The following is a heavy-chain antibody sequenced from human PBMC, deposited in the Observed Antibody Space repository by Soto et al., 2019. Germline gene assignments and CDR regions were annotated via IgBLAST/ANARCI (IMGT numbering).Heavy chain of an antibody. CDR2: VTATAESA. CDR1: GFNFDAYA. D-gene: IGHD3-22*01. Sequence: GGSLRLSCTPFGFNFDAYAMSWVRQAPGKALESGSAVTATAESAYYTDSAQGRFTITRDNSNNMLYLQMSSLRAEDTAVYYCAKGSSGYYDTFDYWGQGTLVTVSS. J-gene: IGHJ4*02. CDR3: AKGSSGYYDTFDY. V-gene: IGHV3-23*01.